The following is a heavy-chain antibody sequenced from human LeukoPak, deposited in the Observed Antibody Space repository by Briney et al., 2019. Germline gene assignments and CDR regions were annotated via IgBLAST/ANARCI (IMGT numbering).Heavy chain of an antibody. V-gene: IGHV3-7*01. CDR1: GFTFSNYW. Sequence: GGSLRLSCEGSGFTFSNYWMSWVRQAPGRGLEWVANIKQDGSEKYYVDSVKGRFTISRDNAKNSLYLQMNSLRAEDTAVYYCARGQWLGDYWGQGTLVTVSS. CDR2: IKQDGSEK. D-gene: IGHD6-19*01. CDR3: ARGQWLGDY. J-gene: IGHJ4*02.